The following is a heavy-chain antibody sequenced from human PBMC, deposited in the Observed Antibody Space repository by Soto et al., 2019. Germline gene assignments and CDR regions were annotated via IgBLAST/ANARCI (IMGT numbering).Heavy chain of an antibody. V-gene: IGHV4-34*01. CDR3: ARGFCSSTSCYSPFRRYYYYGMDV. Sequence: SETLSLTCAVYGGSFSGYYWSWVRQPPGKGLEWIGEINHSGSTNYNPSLKSRVTISVDTSKNQFSLKLSSVTAADTAVYYCARGFCSSTSCYSPFRRYYYYGMDVWGQGTTVTVSS. J-gene: IGHJ6*02. CDR1: GGSFSGYY. D-gene: IGHD2-2*02. CDR2: INHSGST.